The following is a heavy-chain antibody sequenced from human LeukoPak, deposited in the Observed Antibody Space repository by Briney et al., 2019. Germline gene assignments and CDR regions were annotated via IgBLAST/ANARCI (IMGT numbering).Heavy chain of an antibody. J-gene: IGHJ6*02. CDR1: GFTFSSYW. CDR2: INSDGSST. CDR3: ARGYSYGRYGMDV. V-gene: IGHV3-74*01. D-gene: IGHD5-18*01. Sequence: GGSLRLSCAASGFTFSSYWMHWVRQAPGKGLVWVSRINSDGSSTSYADSVKGRFTIPRDNAKNTLYLQMNSLRAEDTAVYYCARGYSYGRYGMDVWGQGTTVTVSS.